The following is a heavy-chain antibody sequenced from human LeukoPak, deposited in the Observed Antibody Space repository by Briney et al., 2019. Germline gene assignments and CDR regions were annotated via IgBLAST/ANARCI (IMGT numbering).Heavy chain of an antibody. CDR2: IYYSGST. V-gene: IGHV4-39*07. D-gene: IGHD6-6*01. CDR3: ARERIAALPHDWFDP. J-gene: IGHJ5*02. Sequence: PSETLSLTCTVSGGSISSSSYYWGWIRQPPGKGLEWIGSIYYSGSTYYNPSLKSRVTISVDTSKNQFSLKLSSVTAADTAVYYCARERIAALPHDWFDPWGQGTLVTVSS. CDR1: GGSISSSSYY.